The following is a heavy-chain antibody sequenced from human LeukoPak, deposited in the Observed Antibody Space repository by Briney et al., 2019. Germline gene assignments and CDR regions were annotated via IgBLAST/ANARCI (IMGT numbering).Heavy chain of an antibody. CDR3: ARIGAVAGRDY. D-gene: IGHD6-19*01. V-gene: IGHV4-34*01. J-gene: IGHJ4*02. Sequence: SETLSLTCAVYGGSFSGYYWSWIRQPPGKGLEWIGEINHSGSTNYNPSLKSRVTISVDTSKNQFSLKLSSVTAADTAVYYCARIGAVAGRDYWGQGTLVTVSS. CDR1: GGSFSGYY. CDR2: INHSGST.